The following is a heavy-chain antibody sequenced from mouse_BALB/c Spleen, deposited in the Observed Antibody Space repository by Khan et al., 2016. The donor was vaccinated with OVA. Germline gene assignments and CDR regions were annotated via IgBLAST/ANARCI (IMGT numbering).Heavy chain of an antibody. CDR1: GYTFTTYW. Sequence: VQLQQSGAELAQPGASVKMSCKTSGYTFTTYWMHWVKQRPGQGLEWIGYINPSTDYTEYNQRFKDKATLTTDKSSSTAYIQLSRLTSEDSAVYYCTRRGRYGIFAYWGQGTLVTVSA. V-gene: IGHV1-7*01. J-gene: IGHJ3*01. D-gene: IGHD2-1*01. CDR3: TRRGRYGIFAY. CDR2: INPSTDYT.